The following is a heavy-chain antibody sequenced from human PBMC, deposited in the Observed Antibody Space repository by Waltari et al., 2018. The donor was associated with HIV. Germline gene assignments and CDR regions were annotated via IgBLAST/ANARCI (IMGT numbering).Heavy chain of an antibody. J-gene: IGHJ4*02. CDR1: GFALRVFD. CDR2: ISFDGKKE. D-gene: IGHD2-8*02. Sequence: QVQLAESGGGVVEPGRSLKLACAASGFALRVFDMHGVRQAPGKGLEWVALISFDGKKEYYSDSVKGRFTISRDNSGSRLFLQMNNLRPEDTGVYFCAKDLSYGTDWPYFDKRGQGTLVTVSS. CDR3: AKDLSYGTDWPYFDK. V-gene: IGHV3-30*18.